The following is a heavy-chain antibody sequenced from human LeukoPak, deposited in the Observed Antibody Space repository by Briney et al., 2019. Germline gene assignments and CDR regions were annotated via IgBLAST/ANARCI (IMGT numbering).Heavy chain of an antibody. Sequence: ASVKVSCKASGYTFTGYYMHWVRQAPGQGLEWMGWINPNSGGTNYAQKFQGRVAMTRDTSISTAYMELSRLRSDDTAVYYCARDTAAAVGAFDIWGQGTMVTVSS. CDR3: ARDTAAAVGAFDI. CDR2: INPNSGGT. D-gene: IGHD6-13*01. CDR1: GYTFTGYY. J-gene: IGHJ3*02. V-gene: IGHV1-2*02.